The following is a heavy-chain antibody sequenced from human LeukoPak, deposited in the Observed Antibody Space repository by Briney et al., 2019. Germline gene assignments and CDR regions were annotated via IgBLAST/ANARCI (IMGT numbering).Heavy chain of an antibody. CDR2: IYYSGST. D-gene: IGHD2-2*01. V-gene: IGHV4-30-4*08. CDR1: GGSISNGDYY. Sequence: SQTLSLTCTVSGGSISNGDYYWSWIRQPPGKGLEWIGYIYYSGSTYYNPSLKSRVTISVDTSKNQFSLKLSSVTAADTAVYYCARDTMTGCSSTSCTTTWGQGTLVTVSS. CDR3: ARDTMTGCSSTSCTTT. J-gene: IGHJ5*02.